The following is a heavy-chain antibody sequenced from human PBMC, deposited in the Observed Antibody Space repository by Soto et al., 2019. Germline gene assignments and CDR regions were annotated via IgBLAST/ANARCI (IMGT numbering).Heavy chain of an antibody. J-gene: IGHJ5*02. CDR2: INHSGST. V-gene: IGHV4-34*01. CDR3: ARALWFGARFDP. CDR1: GGSFSGYY. D-gene: IGHD3-10*01. Sequence: QVQLQQWGAGLLKPSETLSLTCAVYGGSFSGYYWSWIRQPPGKGLEWIGEINHSGSTNYNPSLKSRVTISVDTSKNQFSLKLSSVTAADTAVYYCARALWFGARFDPWGQGTLVTVSS.